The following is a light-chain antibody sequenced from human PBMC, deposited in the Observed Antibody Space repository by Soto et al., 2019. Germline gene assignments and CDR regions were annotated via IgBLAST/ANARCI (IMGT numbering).Light chain of an antibody. CDR3: SSYTGGKPSYD. V-gene: IGLV2-8*01. J-gene: IGLJ1*01. CDR1: SSDVGGYDY. CDR2: EVT. Sequence: QSVLTQPPSASGSPGQSVTISCTGTSSDVGGYDYVSWYQQHPGKAPKLMIYEVTIRPSGVSDRFSGSKSGNTASLTVSGLQAEDEADYYCSSYTGGKPSYDFGTGTKLTVL.